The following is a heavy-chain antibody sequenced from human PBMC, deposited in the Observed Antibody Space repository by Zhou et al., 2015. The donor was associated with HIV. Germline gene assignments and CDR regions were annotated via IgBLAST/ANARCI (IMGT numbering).Heavy chain of an antibody. CDR3: ARDRDRPLYYGMDV. CDR2: IIALVNVT. D-gene: IGHD3-10*01. CDR1: GGTFTSYT. J-gene: IGHJ6*02. V-gene: IGHV1-69*08. Sequence: QVQLVQSGAEVKKPGSSVKVSCKASGGTFTSYTISWVRQAPGQGLEWMGKIIALVNVTKYAQEFQGRVTITADRSTSTAYMELISLTSEDTAVYYCARDRDRPLYYGMDVWGQGTTVTVSS.